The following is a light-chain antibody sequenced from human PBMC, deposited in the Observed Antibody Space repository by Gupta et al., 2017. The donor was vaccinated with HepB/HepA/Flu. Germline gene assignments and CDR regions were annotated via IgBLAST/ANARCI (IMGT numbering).Light chain of an antibody. CDR3: DEQADRLGSVV. Sequence: QSVLTQPPSASGPPGQRVTISCSGSSSNIGSTTVSWYQQLPGTAPKLLIESNNQRPSGVTNRLACSKSGPSASPTLTGLQSEDEAEDDCDEQADRLGSVVFGGGTKLTVL. CDR2: SNN. V-gene: IGLV1-44*01. CDR1: SSNIGSTT. J-gene: IGLJ2*01.